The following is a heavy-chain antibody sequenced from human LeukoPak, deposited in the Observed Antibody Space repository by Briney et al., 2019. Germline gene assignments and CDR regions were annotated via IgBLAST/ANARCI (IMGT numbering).Heavy chain of an antibody. J-gene: IGHJ4*02. CDR1: GVTSRGHW. CDR2: IKPDGSVK. Sequence: GRTLRLSCAASGVTSRGHWMSRGRDARGKGLGWGAIIKPDGSVKSSVESVKGRFSFSRDKAKNTVCLQMNSLRAEDTALYFWAREWIEEYEAFRDYWGGGTVVTVSS. CDR3: AREWIEEYEAFRDY. D-gene: IGHD5-12*01. V-gene: IGHV3-7*04.